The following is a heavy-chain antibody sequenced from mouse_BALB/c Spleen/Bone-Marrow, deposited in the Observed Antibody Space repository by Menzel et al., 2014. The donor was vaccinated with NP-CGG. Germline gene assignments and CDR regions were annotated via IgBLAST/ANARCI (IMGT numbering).Heavy chain of an antibody. CDR3: AKHRSVYPYAMDY. CDR2: IWGGGKE. CDR1: GFSLSDYG. D-gene: IGHD2-10*02. V-gene: IGHV2-6-5*01. Sequence: VKLMESGPGLVAPSQSLSITCTVSGFSLSDYGVSWIRQSPGKGLEWLGVIWGGGKEYYNSVLKSRLSINKDNSKSXVFLKMYSLQTDDTAIYYCAKHRSVYPYAMDYWGQGTSVTVSS. J-gene: IGHJ4*01.